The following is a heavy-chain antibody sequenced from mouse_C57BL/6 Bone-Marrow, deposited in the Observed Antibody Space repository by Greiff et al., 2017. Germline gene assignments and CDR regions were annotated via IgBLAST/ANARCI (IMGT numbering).Heavy chain of an antibody. CDR2: IYPGSGNT. D-gene: IGHD1-1*01. CDR3: ARGELLRFYFDV. CDR1: GYTFTDYY. J-gene: IGHJ1*03. V-gene: IGHV1-76*01. Sequence: VKLVESGAELVRPGASVKLSCKASGYTFTDYYINWVKQRPGQGLEWIARIYPGSGNTYYNEKFKGKATLTAEKSSSTAYMQLSSLTSEDSAVYFCARGELLRFYFDVWGTGTTVTVSS.